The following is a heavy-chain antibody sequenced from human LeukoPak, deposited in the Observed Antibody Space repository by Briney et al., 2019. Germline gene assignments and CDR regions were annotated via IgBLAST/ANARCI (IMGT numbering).Heavy chain of an antibody. V-gene: IGHV3-9*03. D-gene: IGHD1-26*01. CDR3: AKDREWELLYYFDY. J-gene: IGHJ4*02. CDR2: ISWNSGSI. Sequence: GGSLRLSCAASGFTFDDYGMSWVRQAPGKGLEWVSGISWNSGSIGYADSVKGRFTISRDNAKNSLYLQMNSLRAEDMALYYCAKDREWELLYYFDYWGQGTLVTVSS. CDR1: GFTFDDYG.